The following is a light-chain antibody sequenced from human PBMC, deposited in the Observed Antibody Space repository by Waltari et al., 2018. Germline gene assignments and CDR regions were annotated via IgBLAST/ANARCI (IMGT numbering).Light chain of an antibody. J-gene: IGKJ1*01. CDR2: DAS. CDR1: QDISIY. Sequence: DIQMTQSPSSMPASVGDRFSLTCQASQDISIYLSWYQQKPGKAPKVLIYDASNLETGVPSRFTGSRSGTDFTFTISSLQPEDIATYYCQQYKDLPRTFGQGTKVEI. V-gene: IGKV1-33*01. CDR3: QQYKDLPRT.